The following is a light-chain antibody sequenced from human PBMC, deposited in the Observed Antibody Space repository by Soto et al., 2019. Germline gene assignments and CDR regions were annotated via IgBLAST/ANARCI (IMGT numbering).Light chain of an antibody. CDR1: NIGSKS. J-gene: IGLJ2*01. Sequence: SYELTQPPSVSVAPGKTARITWGGTNIGSKSVHWYQQKPGQAPVLVIYYDSDRPSGIPERFSGSNSGNTATLTISRVEAGDEADYYCQVWDSSSDHPRVFGGGTKLTVL. CDR3: QVWDSSSDHPRV. V-gene: IGLV3-21*04. CDR2: YDS.